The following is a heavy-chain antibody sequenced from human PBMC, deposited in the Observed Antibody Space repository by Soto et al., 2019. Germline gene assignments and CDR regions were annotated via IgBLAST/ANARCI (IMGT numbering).Heavy chain of an antibody. CDR3: ARAWSGRNYFDP. Sequence: SLKLACKASGYTFTIYLISCRLHAPGQGLEWMGWISGYNGNTNYAQNLQGRVTMTTDTSTSTAYMELRSLRSDDTAVYYCARAWSGRNYFDPWGQGTLVTVSS. D-gene: IGHD3-3*01. V-gene: IGHV1-18*04. CDR2: ISGYNGNT. J-gene: IGHJ5*02. CDR1: GYTFTIYL.